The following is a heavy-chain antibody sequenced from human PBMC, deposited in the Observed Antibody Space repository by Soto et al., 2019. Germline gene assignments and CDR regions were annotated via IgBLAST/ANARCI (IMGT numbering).Heavy chain of an antibody. CDR2: IIPIFGTA. V-gene: IGHV1-69*13. D-gene: IGHD3-22*01. CDR3: ARDPRPYYYDSSGYGGWFDP. CDR1: GGTFSSYA. J-gene: IGHJ5*02. Sequence: SVKVSCKASGGTFSSYAISWVRQAPGQGLEWMGGIIPIFGTADYAQKFQGRVTITADESTSTAYMELSSLRSEDTAVYYCARDPRPYYYDSSGYGGWFDPWGQGTLVTVS.